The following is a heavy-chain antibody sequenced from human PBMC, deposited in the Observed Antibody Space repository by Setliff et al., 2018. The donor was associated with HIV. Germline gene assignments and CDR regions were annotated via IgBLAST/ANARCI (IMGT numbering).Heavy chain of an antibody. CDR2: INHSGST. Sequence: SETLSLTCAVSGGSFSVYYWSWIRQPPGKGLEWIGEINHSGSTNYNPSLKSRITISVDTSKDQFSLKLSSVTAADTAVYYCARSGSSSPYYFDYWGQGTLVTVSS. D-gene: IGHD6-6*01. V-gene: IGHV4-34*01. CDR3: ARSGSSSPYYFDY. CDR1: GGSFSVYY. J-gene: IGHJ4*02.